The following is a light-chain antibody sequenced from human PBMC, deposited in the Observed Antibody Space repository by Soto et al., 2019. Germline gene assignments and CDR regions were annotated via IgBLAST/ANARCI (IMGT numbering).Light chain of an antibody. V-gene: IGKV3-20*01. CDR2: GTS. J-gene: IGKJ5*01. CDR1: QNISNY. Sequence: EIVMTPSPATLSVSPGERATLSCRASQNISNYLIWYQQKPGQAPRLLIYGTSSRATGIPDRFSGSGSGTDFTLTISRLEPEDFAVYYCQQYGSSPPITFGQGTRLEIK. CDR3: QQYGSSPPIT.